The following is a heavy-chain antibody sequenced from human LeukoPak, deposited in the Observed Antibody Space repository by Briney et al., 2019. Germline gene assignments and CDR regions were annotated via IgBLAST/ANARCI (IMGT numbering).Heavy chain of an antibody. J-gene: IGHJ5*02. Sequence: PGGSLRLSCAASGFAFSNYAMTWVRQAPGKGLEWVSAISGSSGSTYYADSVKGRFTISRDNSKNTLSLQMNSLRVEDSAVYYCAKLGIGGSYWTAAWFDPWGQGTLVTVS. CDR2: ISGSSGST. CDR3: AKLGIGGSYWTAAWFDP. CDR1: GFAFSNYA. D-gene: IGHD1-26*01. V-gene: IGHV3-23*01.